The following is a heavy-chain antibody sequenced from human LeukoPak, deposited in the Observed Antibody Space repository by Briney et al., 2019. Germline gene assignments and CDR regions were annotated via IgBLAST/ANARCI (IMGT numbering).Heavy chain of an antibody. Sequence: SETLSLTCTVSGDSISSYYWSWIRQHPGKGLEWIGYIYYSGSTYYNPSLKSRVTISVDTSKNQFSLKLSSVTAADTAVYYCARAFRTNAFDIWGQGTMVTVSS. J-gene: IGHJ3*02. CDR3: ARAFRTNAFDI. CDR2: IYYSGST. D-gene: IGHD1-14*01. V-gene: IGHV4-59*06. CDR1: GDSISSYY.